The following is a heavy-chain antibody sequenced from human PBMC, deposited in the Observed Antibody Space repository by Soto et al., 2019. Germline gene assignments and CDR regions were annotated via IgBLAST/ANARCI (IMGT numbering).Heavy chain of an antibody. J-gene: IGHJ3*02. Sequence: GGSLRLSCAASGFTFSSYAMSWVRQAPGKGLEWVSAISGSGGSTYYADSVKGRFTISRDNSKNTLYLQMNSLRAEDTAVYYCAKGLGITIFGVVVDAFDIWGQGTMVTVSS. CDR1: GFTFSSYA. CDR2: ISGSGGST. D-gene: IGHD3-3*01. CDR3: AKGLGITIFGVVVDAFDI. V-gene: IGHV3-23*01.